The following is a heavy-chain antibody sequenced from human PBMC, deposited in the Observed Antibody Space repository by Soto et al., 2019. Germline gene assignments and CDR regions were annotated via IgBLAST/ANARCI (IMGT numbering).Heavy chain of an antibody. V-gene: IGHV4-34*01. CDR3: AGDPGQLFNYYHYGLDV. D-gene: IGHD3-10*01. J-gene: IGHJ6*02. CDR2: ISQSGGT. CDR1: GGSFSGYY. Sequence: SETLSLTCGVYGGSFSGYYWSWIRQPPGKGLEWIGEISQSGGTNYNPSLKSRVTISADTSKNQFSLRLRSVTAADTAVYYCAGDPGQLFNYYHYGLDVWGQGTTVTVSS.